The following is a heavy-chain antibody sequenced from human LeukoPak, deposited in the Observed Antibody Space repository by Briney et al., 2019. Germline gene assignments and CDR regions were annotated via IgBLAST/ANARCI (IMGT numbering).Heavy chain of an antibody. CDR3: ANYYYDSSGEFDY. CDR2: ISYDGSNK. D-gene: IGHD3-22*01. J-gene: IGHJ4*02. CDR1: GFTFSSYA. V-gene: IGHV3-30-3*01. Sequence: PGRSLRLSCAASGFTFSSYAMHWVRQAPGKGLEWVAVISYDGSNKYYADSVKGRFTISRDNSKNTLYLQMNSLRAEDTAVYYCANYYYDSSGEFDYWGQGTLVTVSS.